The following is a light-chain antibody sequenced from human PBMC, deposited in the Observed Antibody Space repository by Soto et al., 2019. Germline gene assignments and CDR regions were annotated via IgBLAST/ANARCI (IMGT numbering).Light chain of an antibody. CDR1: QSISRF. V-gene: IGKV1-39*01. J-gene: IGKJ1*01. CDR3: IQDFISPLT. Sequence: EIQMTQSPSSMSASVGDRVTITCRASQSISRFLNWYQQKPGKAPKLLISATSTLQSGVPSRFSGRGSGTNFTLTISSLQPEDFATYYCIQDFISPLTVGQGTKVDIK. CDR2: ATS.